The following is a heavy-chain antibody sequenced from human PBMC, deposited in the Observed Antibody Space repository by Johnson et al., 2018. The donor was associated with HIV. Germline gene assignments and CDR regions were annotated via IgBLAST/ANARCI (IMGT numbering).Heavy chain of an antibody. Sequence: QMQLVESGGGVVQPGRSLRLSCAASGFTFSSYAMHWVRQAPGKGLEWVAVISYDGSNKYYADSVKGRFTISRDNSKNTLYLQMNSLRAEDTAVYYCAKGVVPAAADAFDIWGQGTMVTVSS. V-gene: IGHV3-30*04. CDR2: ISYDGSNK. CDR1: GFTFSSYA. CDR3: AKGVVPAAADAFDI. J-gene: IGHJ3*02. D-gene: IGHD2-2*01.